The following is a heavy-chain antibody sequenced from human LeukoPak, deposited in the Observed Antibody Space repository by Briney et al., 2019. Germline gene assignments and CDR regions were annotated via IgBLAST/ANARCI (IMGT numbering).Heavy chain of an antibody. D-gene: IGHD2-2*01. CDR1: GGTFSSYA. V-gene: IGHV1-69*04. J-gene: IGHJ6*02. Sequence: ASVKVSCKASGGTFSSYAISWVRQAPGQGLEWMGRIIPILGIANYAQKFQGRVTITADKSTSTAYMELSSLRSEDTAVYYCASIVVPAAIVGDGYNYNYYYGMDVWGQGTTVTVSS. CDR2: IIPILGIA. CDR3: ASIVVPAAIVGDGYNYNYYYGMDV.